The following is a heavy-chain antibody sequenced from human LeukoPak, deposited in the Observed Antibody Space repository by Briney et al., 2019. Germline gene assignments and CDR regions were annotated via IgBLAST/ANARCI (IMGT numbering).Heavy chain of an antibody. Sequence: PGGSLRLSCATSGFPFSDFSMSWVRQAPGKGLEWISTTNSGGTSTYYAESVKGRFTISRDNSKNTLYLQMNSLRAEDTAVYYCARDSSGPYDYWGQGTLVTVSS. D-gene: IGHD3-22*01. CDR3: ARDSSGPYDY. CDR1: GFPFSDFS. J-gene: IGHJ4*02. V-gene: IGHV3-23*01. CDR2: TNSGGTST.